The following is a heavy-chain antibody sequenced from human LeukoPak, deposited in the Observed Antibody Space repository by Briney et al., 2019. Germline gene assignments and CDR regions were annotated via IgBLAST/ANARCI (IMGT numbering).Heavy chain of an antibody. D-gene: IGHD3-10*01. J-gene: IGHJ4*02. CDR1: GFTFNNYW. CDR2: IKHDGSEK. V-gene: IGHV3-7*01. Sequence: GGSLRLSCAASGFTFNNYWMNWVRQAPGKGLEWVANIKHDGSEKYYVDSVKGRFTISRDNAKNSLYPQMNSLRAEDTAVYYCARDSSYYYGSGSYWDYWGQGTLVTVSS. CDR3: ARDSSYYYGSGSYWDY.